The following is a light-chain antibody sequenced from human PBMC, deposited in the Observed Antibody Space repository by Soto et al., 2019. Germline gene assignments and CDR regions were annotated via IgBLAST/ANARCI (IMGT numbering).Light chain of an antibody. V-gene: IGKV3-20*01. J-gene: IGKJ2*01. CDR3: QQYGSPLYT. CDR2: GAS. Sequence: EIVLTQSPGTLSLSPGERATLSCRASQSVSSSYLAWYQQKPGQAPRLLIYGASSRATGIPDRFSGSGSGTDFTLTISRLEPEEFAMYYWQQYGSPLYTCGQRTKLEIK. CDR1: QSVSSSY.